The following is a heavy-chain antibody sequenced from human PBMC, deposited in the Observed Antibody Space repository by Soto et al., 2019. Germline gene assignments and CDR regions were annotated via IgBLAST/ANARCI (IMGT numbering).Heavy chain of an antibody. Sequence: GASVKVSCKASGGTFSSYAISWVRQAPGQGLEWMGGIIPIFGTANYAQKFQGRVTITADESTSTAYMELSSLRSEDTAVYYCARDESMVAATDSYYFDYWGQGTLVTVSS. D-gene: IGHD2-15*01. CDR1: GGTFSSYA. CDR3: ARDESMVAATDSYYFDY. V-gene: IGHV1-69*13. CDR2: IIPIFGTA. J-gene: IGHJ4*02.